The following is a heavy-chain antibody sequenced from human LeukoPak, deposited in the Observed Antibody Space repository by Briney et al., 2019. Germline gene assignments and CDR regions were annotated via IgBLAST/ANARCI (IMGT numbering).Heavy chain of an antibody. Sequence: GGSLRLSCAASGFTFSSYAMSRVRQAPGKGLEWVSAISGSGGSTYYADSVKGRFTISRDNSKNTLYLQMNSLRAEDTAVYYCAKAVVRGVNAFDIWGQGTMVTVSS. CDR1: GFTFSSYA. V-gene: IGHV3-23*01. CDR3: AKAVVRGVNAFDI. J-gene: IGHJ3*02. D-gene: IGHD3-10*01. CDR2: ISGSGGST.